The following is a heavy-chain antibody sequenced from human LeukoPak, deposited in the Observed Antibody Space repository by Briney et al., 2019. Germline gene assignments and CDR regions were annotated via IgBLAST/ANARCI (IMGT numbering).Heavy chain of an antibody. J-gene: IGHJ5*02. D-gene: IGHD3-10*01. CDR3: ARVTMVRPFDP. V-gene: IGHV4-31*03. CDR2: IYHSGST. CDR1: GGSISSGGYY. Sequence: SETLSLTCTVSGGSISSGGYYWSWIRQHPGKGLEWIGYIYHSGSTYYNPSLKSRVTISVDTSKNQFSLKLSSVTAADTAVYYCARVTMVRPFDPWGQGTPVTVSS.